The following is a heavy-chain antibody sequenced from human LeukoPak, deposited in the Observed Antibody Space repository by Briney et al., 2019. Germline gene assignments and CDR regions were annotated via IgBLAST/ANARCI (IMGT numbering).Heavy chain of an antibody. CDR2: ISWNSGSI. V-gene: IGHV3-9*01. CDR3: AKRSSGSYYFDY. CDR1: GFTFDDYA. D-gene: IGHD3-10*01. J-gene: IGHJ4*02. Sequence: GGSLRLSCAASGFTFDDYAMHWVRQAPGKGLEWVSGISWNSGSIGYADSVKGRFTISRDNAKNSLYLQMNSLRAEDTALYYCAKRSSGSYYFDYWGQGTLVTVSS.